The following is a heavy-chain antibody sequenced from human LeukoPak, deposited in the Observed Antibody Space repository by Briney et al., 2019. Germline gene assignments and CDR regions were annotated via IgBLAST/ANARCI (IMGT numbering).Heavy chain of an antibody. J-gene: IGHJ4*02. Sequence: GASVKVSCKASGYTFTSYGISWVRQAPGQGLEWMGWISAYSGNTNYVQKLQGRVTMTTDTSTTTAYMELRSLRSDDTAVYYCARARRDGAAGTWVYWGQGTRVTVSS. CDR3: ARARRDGAAGTWVY. CDR2: ISAYSGNT. V-gene: IGHV1-18*01. CDR1: GYTFTSYG. D-gene: IGHD6-13*01.